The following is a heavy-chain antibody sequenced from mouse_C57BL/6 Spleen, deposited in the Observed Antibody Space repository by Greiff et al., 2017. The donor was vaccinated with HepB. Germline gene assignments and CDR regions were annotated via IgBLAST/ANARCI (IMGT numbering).Heavy chain of an antibody. Sequence: EVMLVESGEGLVKPGGSLKLSCAASGFTFSSYAMSWVRQTPEKRLEWVAYISSGGDYIYYADTVKGRFTISRDNARNTLYLQMSSLKSEDTAMYYCTRDKGGGFAYWGQGTLVTVSA. V-gene: IGHV5-9-1*02. CDR2: ISSGGDYI. J-gene: IGHJ3*01. CDR3: TRDKGGGFAY. CDR1: GFTFSSYA.